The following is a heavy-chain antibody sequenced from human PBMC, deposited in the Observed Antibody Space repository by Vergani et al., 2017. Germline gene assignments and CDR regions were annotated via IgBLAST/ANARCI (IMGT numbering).Heavy chain of an antibody. J-gene: IGHJ6*02. CDR3: AKARDPNCKGGNCYSYYYCLDL. CDR2: IRGSGGNT. CDR1: GFTFSSYA. V-gene: IGHV3-23*01. Sequence: EVQLLESGGNLIQPGGSLRLSCGASGFTFSSYAMTWVRLAPGKGLQWVSAIRGSGGNTFYTDSVKGRFTISRDNSKDTLYLQMNSLRVEDTAIDYCAKARDPNCKGGNCYSYYYCLDLWGQGTTVTVSS. D-gene: IGHD2-21*01.